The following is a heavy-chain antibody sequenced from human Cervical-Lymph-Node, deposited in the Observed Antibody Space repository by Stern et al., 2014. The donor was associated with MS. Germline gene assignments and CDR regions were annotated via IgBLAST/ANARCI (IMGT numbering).Heavy chain of an antibody. Sequence: QMQLVQSGTEVKKPGASVKVSCKTSGYTFSSYTIIWVRQAPGQGLEWMGWISAYNGATNHAQNLQDRVTMTTDTSTSTAYMELRSLISDDTAVYYCARRLDNSWYSWFDPWGQGTLVTVSS. CDR1: GYTFSSYT. J-gene: IGHJ5*02. V-gene: IGHV1-18*01. CDR2: ISAYNGAT. CDR3: ARRLDNSWYSWFDP. D-gene: IGHD6-13*01.